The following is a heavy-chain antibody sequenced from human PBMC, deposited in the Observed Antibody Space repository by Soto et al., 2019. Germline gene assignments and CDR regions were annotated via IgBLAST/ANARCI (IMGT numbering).Heavy chain of an antibody. CDR1: GFTFSSYG. CDR2: IWYDGSNK. D-gene: IGHD6-19*01. J-gene: IGHJ4*02. V-gene: IGHV3-33*01. Sequence: QVQLVESGGGVVQPGRSLRLSCAASGFTFSSYGMHWVRQAPGKGLEWVAVIWYDGSNKYYADSVKGRFTISRDNSKNTLYLQMNSLRAEDTAVYYCARDRVEQWLADYYFDYWGQGILVTVSS. CDR3: ARDRVEQWLADYYFDY.